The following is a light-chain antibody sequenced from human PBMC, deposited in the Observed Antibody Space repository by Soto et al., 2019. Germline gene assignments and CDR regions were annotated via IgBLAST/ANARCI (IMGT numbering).Light chain of an antibody. CDR1: SSNIGAGYD. V-gene: IGLV1-40*01. J-gene: IGLJ3*02. Sequence: QSVLTQPPSVSGAPGQRVTISCTGSSSNIGAGYDVHWYQQLPGKAPQLIIYDNSNRPSGVPDRFSGSKSGTSASLAITGLHAEDEADYYCQSYDSSLSGWVFGGGTKLTVL. CDR2: DNS. CDR3: QSYDSSLSGWV.